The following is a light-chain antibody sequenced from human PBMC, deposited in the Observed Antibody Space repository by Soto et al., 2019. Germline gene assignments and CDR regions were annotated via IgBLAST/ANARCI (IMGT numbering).Light chain of an antibody. J-gene: IGKJ2*01. Sequence: DIQMTQSPSSLSASVGDRVTITCRASRSISSYLNWYQQKPGKAPKLLIYAASSLQSGVPSRFSGSGSGTDFTLTISSLQPEDFANYYCQQSYSTLLFGQGTKVDIK. V-gene: IGKV1-39*01. CDR3: QQSYSTLL. CDR2: AAS. CDR1: RSISSY.